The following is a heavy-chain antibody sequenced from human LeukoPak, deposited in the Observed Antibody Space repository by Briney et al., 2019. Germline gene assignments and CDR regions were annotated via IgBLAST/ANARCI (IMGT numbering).Heavy chain of an antibody. CDR1: GFTFSSYA. D-gene: IGHD1-1*01. V-gene: IGHV3-30*04. J-gene: IGHJ4*02. CDR3: ARAWYNWNLGY. Sequence: GGSLRLSCAASGFTFSSYAMHWVRQAPGKGLEWVAVISYDGSNKYYADSVKGRFTISRDNSKNTLYLQMNSLRAEDTAVYCCARAWYNWNLGYWGQGTLVTVSS. CDR2: ISYDGSNK.